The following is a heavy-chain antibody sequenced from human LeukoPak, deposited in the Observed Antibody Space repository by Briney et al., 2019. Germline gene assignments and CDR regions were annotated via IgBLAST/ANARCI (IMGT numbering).Heavy chain of an antibody. D-gene: IGHD2-15*01. CDR2: IYTSGST. CDR1: GGSISSYY. V-gene: IGHV4-4*07. CDR3: ARDRGYGKNWFDP. Sequence: SETLSLTCTVSGGSISSYYWSWIRQPAGKGLEWIGRIYTSGSTNYNPSLKSRVTMSIDTSKNQFSLKLSSVTAADTAVYYRARDRGYGKNWFDPWGQRTLVTVSS. J-gene: IGHJ5*02.